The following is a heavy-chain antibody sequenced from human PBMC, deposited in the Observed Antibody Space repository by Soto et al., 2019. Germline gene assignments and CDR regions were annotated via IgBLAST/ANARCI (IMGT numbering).Heavy chain of an antibody. J-gene: IGHJ4*02. CDR2: IWYDGSNK. Sequence: QVQLVESGGGVVQPGRSLRLSCAASGFTFSSYGMHWVRQAPGKGLEWVAVIWYDGSNKYYADSVKGRFTISRDNSKNTLYLQMNSLRAEDTAGYYCAKGPGSFDYWGQGTLVTVSS. D-gene: IGHD3-10*01. V-gene: IGHV3-33*06. CDR3: AKGPGSFDY. CDR1: GFTFSSYG.